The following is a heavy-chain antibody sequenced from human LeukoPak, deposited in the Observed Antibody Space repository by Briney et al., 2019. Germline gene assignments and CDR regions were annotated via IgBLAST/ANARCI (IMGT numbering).Heavy chain of an antibody. D-gene: IGHD3-3*01. J-gene: IGHJ3*02. V-gene: IGHV4-30-4*08. CDR3: ARNYDFWSGRYAFDI. Sequence: SETLSLTCTVSGGSISSGDYYWSWIRQPPGKGLEWIGYIYSSGSTYYNPSLKSRVTISVDTSKNQFSLKLSSVTAADTAVYYRARNYDFWSGRYAFDIWGQGTMVTVSS. CDR1: GGSISSGDYY. CDR2: IYSSGST.